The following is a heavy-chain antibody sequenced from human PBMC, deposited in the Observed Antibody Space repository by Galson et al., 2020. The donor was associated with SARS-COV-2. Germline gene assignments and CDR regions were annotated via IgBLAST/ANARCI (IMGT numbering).Heavy chain of an antibody. CDR1: GTSISSGSYS. D-gene: IGHD4-17*01. V-gene: IGHV4-30-2*01. J-gene: IGHJ4*02. CDR3: ARLHYGEYAPEAFDI. CDR2: ISHSGGT. Sequence: SETLSLTCAVSGTSISSGSYSWNWIRQPPGKGLEWIGYISHSGGTYYNPSLKSRVTISGDRSKNQFSLRLSSVTAADTAVYYCARLHYGEYAPEAFDIWGQGTQVTVSS.